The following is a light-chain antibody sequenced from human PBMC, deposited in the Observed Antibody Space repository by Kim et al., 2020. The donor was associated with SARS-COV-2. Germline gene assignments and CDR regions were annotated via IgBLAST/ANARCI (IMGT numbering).Light chain of an antibody. V-gene: IGKV1-9*01. CDR1: QDISSY. CDR3: QQVASYSYT. J-gene: IGKJ2*01. CDR2: AAS. Sequence: IQLTQSPSSLSAPVGDRVTITCRASQDISSYLAWYQQIPGKAPKLLIYAASTLQSGVPSRFSGSGSGTDFSLTISSLQPEDCATYYCQQVASYSYTFGQGTKLEIK.